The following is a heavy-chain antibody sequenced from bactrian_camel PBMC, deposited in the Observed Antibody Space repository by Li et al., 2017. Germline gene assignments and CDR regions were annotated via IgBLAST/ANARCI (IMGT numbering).Heavy chain of an antibody. D-gene: IGHD4*01. V-gene: IGHV3S9*01. Sequence: HVQLVESGGGSVQPGESLRLACAASGFRVTLYSMYTLAWFRQLPGNEREGVAVIEDDGMIRYTDSVRGRFTISKDKVKDTVYLQMNSLKPTDTGMYSCATDSDYGACIGYRGQGTQVTVS. J-gene: IGHJ6*01. CDR3: ATDSDYGACIGY. CDR2: IEDDGMI. CDR1: GFRVTLYS.